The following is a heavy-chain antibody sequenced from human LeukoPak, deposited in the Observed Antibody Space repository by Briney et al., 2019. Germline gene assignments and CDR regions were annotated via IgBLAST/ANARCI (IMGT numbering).Heavy chain of an antibody. CDR2: IYSDGSTT. J-gene: IGHJ5*01. D-gene: IGHD2-21*02. Sequence: AGSLPVSRAASGFTFSSYWMHWVRQAPGKGLVWVSRIYSDGSTTSYADSEKRRFTISRDNAKNTLLLQMNSLRAEDSAVYYCAKGGHPAVVTTRFDSWGPGTRVTVSS. V-gene: IGHV3-74*01. CDR1: GFTFSSYW. CDR3: AKGGHPAVVTTRFDS.